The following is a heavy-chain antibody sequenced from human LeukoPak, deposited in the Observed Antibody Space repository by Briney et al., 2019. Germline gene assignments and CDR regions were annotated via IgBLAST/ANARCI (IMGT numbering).Heavy chain of an antibody. Sequence: QTLSLTCTVSGGSVSRGAFYWNWIRQHPGTGLEWIGYIYFSGSTYYNPSLKSRVTISADTSKNQFSLKLSSVTAADTAVYYCARQVWPTKEFDYWGQGTLVTVSS. J-gene: IGHJ4*02. CDR1: GGSVSRGAFY. V-gene: IGHV4-31*03. CDR2: IYFSGST. D-gene: IGHD5-18*01. CDR3: ARQVWPTKEFDY.